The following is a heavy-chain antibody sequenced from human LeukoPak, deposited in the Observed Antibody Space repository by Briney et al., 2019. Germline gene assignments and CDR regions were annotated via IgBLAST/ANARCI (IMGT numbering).Heavy chain of an antibody. CDR2: IRSKGYGGTT. CDR1: GFTFGDHA. J-gene: IGHJ4*02. V-gene: IGHV3-49*04. D-gene: IGHD3-10*01. Sequence: PGGSLRHSCSASGFTFGDHAMSWVRQAPGQGLEWVGFIRSKGYGGTTEYAASVEGRFSLSRDDSKSFVYLQMSSLKTEDTAVYYCTRVRSGNDFDYWGQGTLVTVSS. CDR3: TRVRSGNDFDY.